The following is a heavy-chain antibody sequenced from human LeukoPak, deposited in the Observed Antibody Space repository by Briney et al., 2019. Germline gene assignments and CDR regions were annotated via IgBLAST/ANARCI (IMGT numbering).Heavy chain of an antibody. Sequence: ASVKVSCKASGYTFSSYGISWARQAPGQGLEWMGWISGYNGNTNYAQKLQGRVTMTTDTSTSTAYMELRSLRSDDTAVYYCARCYDSSGSHNNWFDPWGQGTLVTVSS. CDR1: GYTFSSYG. V-gene: IGHV1-18*01. J-gene: IGHJ5*02. CDR3: ARCYDSSGSHNNWFDP. CDR2: ISGYNGNT. D-gene: IGHD3-22*01.